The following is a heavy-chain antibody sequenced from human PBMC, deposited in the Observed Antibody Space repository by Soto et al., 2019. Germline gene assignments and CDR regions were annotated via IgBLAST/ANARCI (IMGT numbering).Heavy chain of an antibody. Sequence: QVQLQESGPGLVKPSQTLSLTCTVSGDSISTYGYYWTWIRQHPGKGLEWIGYISYSGNTYYNPSLKGRVTISLDMSKNQFSLKLSSVTAADTALYYWAKRPVTMYWFDPWGQGTLVTVSS. J-gene: IGHJ5*02. D-gene: IGHD3-10*02. CDR1: GDSISTYGYY. CDR3: AKRPVTMYWFDP. CDR2: ISYSGNT. V-gene: IGHV4-31*03.